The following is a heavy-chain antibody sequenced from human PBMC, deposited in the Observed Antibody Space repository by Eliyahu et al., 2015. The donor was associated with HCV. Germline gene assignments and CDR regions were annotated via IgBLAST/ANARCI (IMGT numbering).Heavy chain of an antibody. J-gene: IGHJ4*02. V-gene: IGHV1-3*01. CDR1: GYNFTRHH. Sequence: QVQLVQSGAEVKKPGASVKISCXTSGYNFTRHHMHWVRQAPGXGLEWXGXLNXDNGNTVYSPKFQGRVTISRDTSASTVYMEVDSLRSEDTAVYYCAREGGRQYGGNPPGLWGQGTLVTVSS. CDR2: LNXDNGNT. CDR3: AREGGRQYGGNPPGL. D-gene: IGHD4-23*01.